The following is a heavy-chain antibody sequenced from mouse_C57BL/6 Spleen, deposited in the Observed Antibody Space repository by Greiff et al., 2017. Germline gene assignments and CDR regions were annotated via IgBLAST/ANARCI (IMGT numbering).Heavy chain of an antibody. CDR3: ARSGFMITTGRTSFAY. J-gene: IGHJ3*01. CDR1: GYTFTSYW. Sequence: QVQLQQPGTELVKPGASVKLSCKASGYTFTSYWMHWVKQRPGQGLEWIGNINPSNGGTNYNEKFKSKATLTVDKSSSTAYMQLSRLTSEDSAVYYCARSGFMITTGRTSFAYWGQGTLVTVSA. CDR2: INPSNGGT. V-gene: IGHV1-53*01. D-gene: IGHD2-4*01.